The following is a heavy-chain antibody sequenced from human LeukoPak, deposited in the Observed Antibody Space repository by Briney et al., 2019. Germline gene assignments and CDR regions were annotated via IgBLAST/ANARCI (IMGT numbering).Heavy chain of an antibody. D-gene: IGHD3-3*01. V-gene: IGHV1-8*03. CDR1: GYTFTSYD. J-gene: IGHJ4*02. CDR3: ARAYDFWSGYSALYYFGY. CDR2: MNPNSGNT. Sequence: ASVKVSCKASGYTFTSYDINWVRQATGQGLEWMGWMNPNSGNTGYAQKFQGRVTITRNTSISTAYMELSSLRSEDTAVYYCARAYDFWSGYSALYYFGYWGQGTLVTASS.